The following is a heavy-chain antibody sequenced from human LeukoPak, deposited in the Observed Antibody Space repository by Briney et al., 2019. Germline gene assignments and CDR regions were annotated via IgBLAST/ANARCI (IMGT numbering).Heavy chain of an antibody. D-gene: IGHD1-26*01. CDR3: ARHSGGTYGYYYGVDV. CDR2: IYTSGST. J-gene: IGHJ6*02. V-gene: IGHV4-61*02. Sequence: SETLSLTCTVSGGSISRGNFYWSWIRQPAGKGLEWIGRIYTSGSTNYNPSLKSRVTISVDTSKNQFSLKLNSVTAADTAVYYCARHSGGTYGYYYGVDVWGQGTTVTVSS. CDR1: GGSISRGNFY.